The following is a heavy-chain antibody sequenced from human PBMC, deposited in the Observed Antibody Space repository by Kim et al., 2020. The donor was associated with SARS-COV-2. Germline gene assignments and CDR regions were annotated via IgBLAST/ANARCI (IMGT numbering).Heavy chain of an antibody. CDR1: GYTFTSYA. V-gene: IGHV7-4-1*02. CDR2: INPNTGST. Sequence: ASVKVSCKASGYTFTSYAMNWVRQAPGQGLEWMGWINPNTGSTSYAQKFTGRFALSSDTSGSTAYWKLSSLTAEDTAVYYCARELGYCSSTSCLHYYYGM. J-gene: IGHJ6*01. CDR3: ARELGYCSSTSCLHYYYGM. D-gene: IGHD2-2*01.